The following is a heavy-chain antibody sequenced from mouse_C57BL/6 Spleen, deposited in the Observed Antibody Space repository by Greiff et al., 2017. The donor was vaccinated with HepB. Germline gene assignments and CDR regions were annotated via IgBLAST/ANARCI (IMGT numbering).Heavy chain of an antibody. CDR2: IYPSNGGT. J-gene: IGHJ1*03. Sequence: QVQLQQPGTELVKPGASVKLSCKASGYTFTSYWMHWVKQSPGQGLEWIGNIYPSNGGTNYNEKFKSKATLTVDKSSSTAYMQLSSLTSEDSAVYYCAEGPYDGYLDVWGTGTTVTVSS. D-gene: IGHD2-3*01. CDR1: GYTFTSYW. V-gene: IGHV1-53*01. CDR3: AEGPYDGYLDV.